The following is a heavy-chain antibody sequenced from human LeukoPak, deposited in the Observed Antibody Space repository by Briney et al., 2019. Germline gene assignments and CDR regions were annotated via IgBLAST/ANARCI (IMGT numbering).Heavy chain of an antibody. J-gene: IGHJ4*02. D-gene: IGHD5-18*01. CDR2: ISSNGGST. Sequence: GGSLRLSCAASGFTFSSYAMHWVRQAPGEGLEYVSAISSNGGSTYYADSVKGRFTISRDNSKNTLYLQMGSLRAEDMAVYYCARGTAMVTYFDYWGQGTLVTVSS. CDR3: ARGTAMVTYFDY. V-gene: IGHV3-64*02. CDR1: GFTFSSYA.